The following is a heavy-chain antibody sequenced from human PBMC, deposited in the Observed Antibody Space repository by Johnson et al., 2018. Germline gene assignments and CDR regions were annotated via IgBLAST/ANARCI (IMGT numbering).Heavy chain of an antibody. CDR3: ARLGVAATRYYFAY. Sequence: QVQLQESGPGLVKPSETVSLTCTVSCGSISSYFWSWIRQPPGKGLEWIGYIYYSGSTNYNPSLKSRVTISVDTSKNQFSLKLSSVTAADTAVYYCARLGVAATRYYFAYWGQGTLVTVSS. CDR1: CGSISSYF. J-gene: IGHJ4*02. V-gene: IGHV4-59*01. CDR2: IYYSGST. D-gene: IGHD2-15*01.